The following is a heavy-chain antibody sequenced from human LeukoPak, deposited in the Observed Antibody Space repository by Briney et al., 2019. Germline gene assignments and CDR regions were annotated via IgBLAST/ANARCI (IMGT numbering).Heavy chain of an antibody. D-gene: IGHD1-26*01. CDR2: IHYSGST. Sequence: SESLSLTCSVSGGFISSYSWSWIRQPPGKGLEWIGYIHYSGSTNYNPSLKSRVTISVDTSKNPFSLKLSSVTAADTAVYYCARDGVGVTRAFDYWGQGTLVTVSS. CDR3: ARDGVGVTRAFDY. J-gene: IGHJ4*02. CDR1: GGFISSYS. V-gene: IGHV4-59*01.